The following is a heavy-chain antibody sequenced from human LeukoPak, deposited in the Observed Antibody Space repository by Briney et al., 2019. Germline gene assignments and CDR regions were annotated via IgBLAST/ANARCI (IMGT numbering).Heavy chain of an antibody. J-gene: IGHJ4*02. CDR3: ERLMGDRTICDY. Sequence: GGSLRLSCAASGFAFRTYWMSWVRQAPGKGLEWVARINPGGSETYYAESLKGRFTIATDNAMNSFFLQMNNLRADDTAVYYCERLMGDRTICDYWGQGALVTVSS. CDR2: INPGGSET. D-gene: IGHD1-26*01. V-gene: IGHV3-7*01. CDR1: GFAFRTYW.